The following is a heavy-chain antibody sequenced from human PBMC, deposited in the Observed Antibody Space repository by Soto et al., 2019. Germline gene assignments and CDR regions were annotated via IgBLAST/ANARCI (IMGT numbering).Heavy chain of an antibody. V-gene: IGHV4-30-4*01. CDR3: ARGRYCLTGRCFPNWFDS. J-gene: IGHJ5*01. D-gene: IGHD2-15*01. CDR1: GDSISTVDYF. Sequence: SETLSLTCSVSGDSISTVDYFWAWIRQPPGQALEYIGYIYKSATTYYNPSFESRVAISLDTSKSQFSLNVTSVTAADTAVYFCARGRYCLTGRCFPNWFDSWGQGTLVPVSS. CDR2: IYKSATT.